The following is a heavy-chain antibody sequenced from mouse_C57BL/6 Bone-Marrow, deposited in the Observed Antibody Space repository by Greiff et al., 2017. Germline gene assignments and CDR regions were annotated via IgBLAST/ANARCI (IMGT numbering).Heavy chain of an antibody. CDR3: ARPVVAPRYALDY. CDR2: IWRGGRT. Sequence: VQLKESGPGLVQPSQSLSITCTVSGFSLTSYGVHWVRQSPGKGLAWPGVIWRGGRTDYNAAFISRLSISNDNSKSQVFFKMNSLQADDTAIYYCARPVVAPRYALDYWGQGTAVTVSS. V-gene: IGHV2-2*01. CDR1: GFSLTSYG. J-gene: IGHJ4*01. D-gene: IGHD1-1*01.